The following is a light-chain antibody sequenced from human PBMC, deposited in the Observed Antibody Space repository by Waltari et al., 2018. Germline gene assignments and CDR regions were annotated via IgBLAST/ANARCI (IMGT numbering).Light chain of an antibody. V-gene: IGLV1-51*02. CDR2: ETN. Sequence: QSVLTQPPSVSAAPGHKVSISCSGTPSTVRNNGVFWYRQLPGSAPKLLIYETNGRPTGTPDRFSGSKSATTAILDIAGLQPGDEADYYCGTWDSSLALWLFGGGTKLTV. J-gene: IGLJ3*02. CDR3: GTWDSSLALWL. CDR1: PSTVRNNG.